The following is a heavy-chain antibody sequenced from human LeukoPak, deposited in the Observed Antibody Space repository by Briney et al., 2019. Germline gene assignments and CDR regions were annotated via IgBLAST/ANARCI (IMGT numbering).Heavy chain of an antibody. CDR3: ARHRCRDGYNSMGDAFDI. D-gene: IGHD5-24*01. CDR2: VYYSGTT. J-gene: IGHJ3*02. V-gene: IGHV4-39*01. Sequence: SETLSLTCIVSSGSISSSSYYCGWIRQPPAKGLEWIGSVYYSGTTYYNPSVKGPVANPGDTSKNQYSLKLSSLTAADTAVYYCARHRCRDGYNSMGDAFDIWGQGTMVTVSS. CDR1: SGSISSSSYY.